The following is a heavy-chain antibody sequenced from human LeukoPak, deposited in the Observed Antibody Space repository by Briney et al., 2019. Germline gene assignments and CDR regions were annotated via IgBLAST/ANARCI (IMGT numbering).Heavy chain of an antibody. CDR1: GGSISSYY. V-gene: IGHV4-4*07. D-gene: IGHD2-21*02. J-gene: IGHJ6*02. CDR2: TYTSGST. Sequence: SETLSLTCTVSGGSISSYYWSWIRQPAGEGLEWIGRTYTSGSTNYNPSLKSRVTMSVDTSKNQFSLKLSSVTAADTAVYYCRLYYYYYGMDVWGQGTTVTVSS. CDR3: RLYYYYYGMDV.